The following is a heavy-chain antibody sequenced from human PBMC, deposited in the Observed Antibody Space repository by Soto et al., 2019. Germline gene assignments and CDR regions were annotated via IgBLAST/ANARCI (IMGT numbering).Heavy chain of an antibody. CDR1: GYTFTGYY. J-gene: IGHJ4*02. CDR3: ARGPYYDFWSGSQFDY. CDR2: INPNSGGT. D-gene: IGHD3-3*01. V-gene: IGHV1-2*02. Sequence: ASVKVSCKASGYTFTGYYMHWVRQAPGQGLEWMGWINPNSGGTNYAQKFQGRVTMTRDTSISTAYMELSRLRSDGTAVYYCARGPYYDFWSGSQFDYWGQGTLVTVSS.